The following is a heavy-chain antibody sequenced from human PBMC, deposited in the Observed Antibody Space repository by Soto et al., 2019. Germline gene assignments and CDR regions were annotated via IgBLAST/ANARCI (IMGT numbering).Heavy chain of an antibody. V-gene: IGHV3-30*18. J-gene: IGHJ4*02. D-gene: IGHD4-17*01. CDR1: GFTFSSYG. CDR3: AKDQNDYGDYPLDY. CDR2: ISYDGSNK. Sequence: QVQLVESGGGVVQPGRSLRPSCAASGFTFSSYGMHWVRQAPGKGLEWVAVISYDGSNKYYADSVKGRLTISRDNSKNTLYLQMNSLRAEDTAVYYCAKDQNDYGDYPLDYWGQGTLVTFSS.